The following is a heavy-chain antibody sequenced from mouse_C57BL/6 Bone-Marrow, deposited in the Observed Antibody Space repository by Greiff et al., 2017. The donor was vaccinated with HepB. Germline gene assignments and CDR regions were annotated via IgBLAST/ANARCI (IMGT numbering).Heavy chain of an antibody. CDR2: ISSGGSYT. CDR3: ARRSITTVVALYYAMDY. D-gene: IGHD1-1*01. Sequence: EVMLVESGGDLVKPGGSLKLSCAASGFTFSSYGMSWVRQTPDKRLEWVATISSGGSYTYYPDSVKGRFTISRDNAKNTLYLQMSSLKSEDAAMYYGARRSITTVVALYYAMDYWGQGTSVTVSS. CDR1: GFTFSSYG. J-gene: IGHJ4*01. V-gene: IGHV5-6*02.